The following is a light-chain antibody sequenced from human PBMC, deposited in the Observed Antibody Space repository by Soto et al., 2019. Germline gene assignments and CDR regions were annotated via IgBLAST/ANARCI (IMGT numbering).Light chain of an antibody. CDR1: QSITNN. Sequence: DIQMTQSPSSLSAFVGDRVIITCRASQSITNNLNWYQQKAGKAPKLLIYGASSLQSGVPSRFSGSGSGTDFSLTISRLQPEDFATYYCQHSYSTPETFGQGTKVEIK. V-gene: IGKV1-39*01. J-gene: IGKJ1*01. CDR3: QHSYSTPET. CDR2: GAS.